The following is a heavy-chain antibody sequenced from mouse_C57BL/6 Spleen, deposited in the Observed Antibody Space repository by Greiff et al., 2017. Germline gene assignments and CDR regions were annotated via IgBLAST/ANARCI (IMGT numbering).Heavy chain of an antibody. V-gene: IGHV7-1*01. Sequence: EVKLMESGGGLVQSGRSLRLSCATSGFTFSDFYMEWVRQAPGKGLEWIAASRNKANDYSTEYSASVKGRFIVSRDTSQSILYLQMNALGAEDTAIYYCARDAPTGTGYFDVWGTGTTVTVSS. CDR2: SRNKANDYST. CDR1: GFTFSDFY. CDR3: ARDAPTGTGYFDV. J-gene: IGHJ1*03. D-gene: IGHD4-1*02.